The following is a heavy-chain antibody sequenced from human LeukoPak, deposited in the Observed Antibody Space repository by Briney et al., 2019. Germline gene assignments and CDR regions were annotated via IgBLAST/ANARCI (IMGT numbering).Heavy chain of an antibody. CDR2: INPKSANT. CDR1: GYTFTDYY. CDR3: TKVSKCGCGSGSCSSAFDY. D-gene: IGHD2-15*01. V-gene: IGHV1-2*02. J-gene: IGHJ4*02. Sequence: ASVKVSCKASGYTFTDYYIHWVRQAPGQRLEWMGWINPKSANTYYTENFQGRVTVTRDSSISTTFMEMSGLRSDDTAMYYCTKVSKCGCGSGSCSSAFDYWGQGTLVTVSS.